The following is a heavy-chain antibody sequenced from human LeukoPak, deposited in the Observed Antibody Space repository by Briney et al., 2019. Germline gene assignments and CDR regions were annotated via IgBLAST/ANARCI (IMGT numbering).Heavy chain of an antibody. V-gene: IGHV1-2*02. CDR2: INPNSGGT. CDR1: GYTFTGYY. Sequence: ASVKVSCKASGYTFTGYYMHWVRQAPGQGLEWMGWINPNSGGTNYAQKFQGRVTMTRDTSISTAYMELSRLRSDDTAVYYCARVLRGNWGYFDYWGQGTLVTVSS. D-gene: IGHD7-27*01. J-gene: IGHJ4*02. CDR3: ARVLRGNWGYFDY.